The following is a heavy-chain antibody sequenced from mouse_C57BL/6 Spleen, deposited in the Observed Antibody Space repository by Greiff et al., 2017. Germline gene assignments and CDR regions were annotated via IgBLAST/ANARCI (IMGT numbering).Heavy chain of an antibody. CDR3: ARGLLYWYFDV. CDR1: GYSITSGYY. Sequence: EPGPGLVKPSQSLSLTCSVTGYSITSGYYWNWIRQFPGNKLEWVGYISYDGSNNYNPSLKNRISITRDTAKNQCFLKLKSVTAEDTATCDCARGLLYWYFDVWGTGTTVTVSS. D-gene: IGHD2-10*01. J-gene: IGHJ1*03. CDR2: ISYDGSN. V-gene: IGHV3-6*01.